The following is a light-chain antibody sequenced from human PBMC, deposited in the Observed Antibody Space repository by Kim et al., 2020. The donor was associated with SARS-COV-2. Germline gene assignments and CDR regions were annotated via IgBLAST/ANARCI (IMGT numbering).Light chain of an antibody. Sequence: LGQTVRITCQGDSLRSYYASWYQKKPGQAPVLVIYDKNNRPSGIPDRFSGSSSGNTASLTITGAQAEDEADYYCNSRDTSGNHHVVFGGGTQLTVL. CDR3: NSRDTSGNHHVV. CDR2: DKN. V-gene: IGLV3-19*01. CDR1: SLRSYY. J-gene: IGLJ2*01.